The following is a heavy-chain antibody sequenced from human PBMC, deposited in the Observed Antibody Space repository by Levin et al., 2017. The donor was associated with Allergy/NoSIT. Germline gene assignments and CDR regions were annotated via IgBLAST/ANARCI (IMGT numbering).Heavy chain of an antibody. CDR3: SSIAVAGTAGFDY. CDR1: GGSISSSNW. J-gene: IGHJ4*02. D-gene: IGHD6-19*01. V-gene: IGHV4-4*02. Sequence: SETLSLTCAVSGGSISSSNWWSWVRQPPGKGLEWIGEIYHSGSTNYNPSLKSRVTISVDKSKNQFSLKLSSVTAADTAVYYCSSIAVAGTAGFDYWGQGTLVTVSS. CDR2: IYHSGST.